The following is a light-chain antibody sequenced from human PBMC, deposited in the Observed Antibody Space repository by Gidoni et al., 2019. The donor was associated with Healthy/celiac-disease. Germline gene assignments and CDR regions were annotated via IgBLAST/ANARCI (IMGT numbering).Light chain of an antibody. Sequence: DIHMTLSPSSLSASVGDRVTITCRASLSISRYLNWYQQKPGQDPKLLIYAASSLQSGVPSRFSSSGSGTEFTLTISSLQPEDFATYYCQQSYNTSRITFGPGTRVDIK. J-gene: IGKJ3*01. CDR2: AAS. CDR1: LSISRY. V-gene: IGKV1-39*01. CDR3: QQSYNTSRIT.